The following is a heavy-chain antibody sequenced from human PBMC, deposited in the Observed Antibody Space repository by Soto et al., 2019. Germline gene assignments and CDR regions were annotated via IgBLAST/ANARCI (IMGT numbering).Heavy chain of an antibody. D-gene: IGHD2-8*01. CDR2: ISHDGVNR. CDR1: GFTFSNYA. V-gene: IGHV3-30-3*01. CDR3: ARGLKFSHKDALDI. Sequence: QVQVVESGGGVVQPGRSLRLSCAASGFTFSNYAMHWVRQAPGKGLEWVAVISHDGVNRYYADSVKGRYTISRKNSRNMLSLEMNSLTLEDTAVYYCARGLKFSHKDALDIWGQGTAVTVSS. J-gene: IGHJ3*02.